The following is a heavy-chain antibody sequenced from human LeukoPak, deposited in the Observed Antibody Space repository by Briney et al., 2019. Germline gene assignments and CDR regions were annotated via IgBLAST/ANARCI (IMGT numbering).Heavy chain of an antibody. D-gene: IGHD6-19*01. CDR1: GGPISNYY. CDR2: IYYSGST. V-gene: IGHV4-59*01. J-gene: IGHJ4*02. Sequence: SETLSLTCTVSGGPISNYYWSWIRQPPGKGLEWIGYIYYSGSTNYNPSLKSRVTISVDTSKNQFSLKLTSVTAADTAVYYCARHGGWLAGARNWGQGTLVTVSS. CDR3: ARHGGWLAGARN.